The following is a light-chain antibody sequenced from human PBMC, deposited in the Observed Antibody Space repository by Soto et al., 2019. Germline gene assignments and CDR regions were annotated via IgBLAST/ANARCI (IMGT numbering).Light chain of an antibody. J-gene: IGLJ1*01. Sequence: QSALTQPASVSGSPGQSITISCSGISSDVGGYNYVSWYQQLPGKAPKLIIYDVSNRPSGVSNRFSASKSANAASLTISGLQAEDEADYYCSSYKSSSTLYVFGTGTKVTVL. CDR3: SSYKSSSTLYV. V-gene: IGLV2-14*03. CDR2: DVS. CDR1: SSDVGGYNY.